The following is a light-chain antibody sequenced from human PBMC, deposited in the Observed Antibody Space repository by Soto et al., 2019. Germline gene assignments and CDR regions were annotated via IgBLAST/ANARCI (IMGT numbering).Light chain of an antibody. CDR1: SSDVGGYNY. Sequence: QSALTQPASVSGSPGQSITISCTGTSSDVGGYNYVAWYQQHPGKAPKLMIYEVSDRPSGVSNCFSGSKSGNTASLTISGHEAEDEADYYCSSYTSSSIDYVFGAGTKLTVL. CDR3: SSYTSSSIDYV. J-gene: IGLJ1*01. V-gene: IGLV2-14*01. CDR2: EVS.